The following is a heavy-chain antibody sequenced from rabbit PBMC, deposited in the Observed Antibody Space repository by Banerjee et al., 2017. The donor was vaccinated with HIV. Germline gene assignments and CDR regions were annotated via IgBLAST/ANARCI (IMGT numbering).Heavy chain of an antibody. D-gene: IGHD4-1*01. CDR3: ARDFSAWNL. Sequence: QSLEESGGDLVKPGASPTLTCTASGFSFSSIYYMCWVRQAPGKGLEWIACMDSGSSGSTWYASWAKGRFTISKTSSTTVTLQMTSLTAADTATYFCARDFSAWNLWGPGTLVTVS. CDR1: GFSFSSIYY. CDR2: MDSGSSGST. J-gene: IGHJ4*01. V-gene: IGHV1S40*01.